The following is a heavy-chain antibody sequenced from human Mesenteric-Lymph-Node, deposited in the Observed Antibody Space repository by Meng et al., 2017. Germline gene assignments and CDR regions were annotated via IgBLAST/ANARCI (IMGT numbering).Heavy chain of an antibody. CDR3: AKAGDGGWELDYFDS. D-gene: IGHD1-26*01. V-gene: IGHV3-30*07. CDR2: ISYDGSNK. J-gene: IGHJ4*02. Sequence: GESLKISCAASGFTFSSYAMHWVRQAPGKGLEWVAVISYDGSNKYYADSVKGRFTISRDSSKNTLSLQMNSLRAEDTAIYYCAKAGDGGWELDYFDSWGQGTLVTVSS. CDR1: GFTFSSYA.